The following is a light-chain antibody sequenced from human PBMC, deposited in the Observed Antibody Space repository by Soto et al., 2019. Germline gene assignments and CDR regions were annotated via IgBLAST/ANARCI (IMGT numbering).Light chain of an antibody. Sequence: HSVLTQPPSASGTPGQRVTISCFGSSSNIGSNYVYWYQQLPGTAPKLLIYRNNQRPSGVPDRFSGSKSGTSASLAIGGLRSEDEADYYCASWDDSLSGPVFGGGTKLTVL. CDR2: RNN. J-gene: IGLJ2*01. V-gene: IGLV1-47*01. CDR1: SSNIGSNY. CDR3: ASWDDSLSGPV.